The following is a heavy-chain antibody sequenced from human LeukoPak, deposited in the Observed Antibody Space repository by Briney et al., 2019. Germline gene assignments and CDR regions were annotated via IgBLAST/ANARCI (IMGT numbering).Heavy chain of an antibody. V-gene: IGHV1-69*13. CDR2: IIPIFGTA. CDR3: ARVYCGGDCYTTYYFDY. J-gene: IGHJ4*02. CDR1: GGTFSSYA. Sequence: SVKVSCKASGGTFSSYAISWVRQAPGQGLEWMGGIIPIFGTANYAQKFQGRVTITADESTSTAYMELSSLRSEDTAVYYCARVYCGGDCYTTYYFDYWGQGTLVTVSS. D-gene: IGHD2-21*01.